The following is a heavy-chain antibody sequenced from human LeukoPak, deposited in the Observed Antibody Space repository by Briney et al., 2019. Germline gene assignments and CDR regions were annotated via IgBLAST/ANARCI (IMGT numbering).Heavy chain of an antibody. V-gene: IGHV3-21*01. CDR3: SRGEYYYDSSGYPLDY. J-gene: IGHJ4*02. Sequence: PGGSLRLSCAASGFTFSTYSMNWVRQAPGKGLEWVSSISSNNRYIYYADSVKGRFTISRDNAKNSLYLQMNSLRAEDTAMYYCSRGEYYYDSSGYPLDYWGQGTLVTVSS. CDR1: GFTFSTYS. CDR2: ISSNNRYI. D-gene: IGHD3-22*01.